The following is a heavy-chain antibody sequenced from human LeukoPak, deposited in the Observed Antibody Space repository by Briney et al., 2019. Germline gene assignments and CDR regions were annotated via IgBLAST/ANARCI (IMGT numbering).Heavy chain of an antibody. D-gene: IGHD5-12*01. CDR1: TGSIRTSY. CDR3: ARLAGSEDGGYDRNYFAS. Sequence: SETLSLTCIVSTGSIRTSYWSWVRQPPGKGLEWIGFVYYTGSTNYNPSLKSRVIMSVDMSRNQLSLKVRSVTAADTAVYYCARLAGSEDGGYDRNYFASWGRGTLVTVTS. V-gene: IGHV4-59*08. J-gene: IGHJ4*02. CDR2: VYYTGST.